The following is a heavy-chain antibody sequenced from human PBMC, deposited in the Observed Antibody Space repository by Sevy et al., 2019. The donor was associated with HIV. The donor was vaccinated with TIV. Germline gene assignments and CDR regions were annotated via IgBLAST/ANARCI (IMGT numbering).Heavy chain of an antibody. CDR2: FKSKTDGGTT. V-gene: IGHV3-15*01. CDR1: GFTFSNVW. J-gene: IGHJ1*01. CDR3: ATGGSLFQH. D-gene: IGHD3-16*01. Sequence: GGSLRLSCAASGFTFSNVWMSWIRQAPGKGLEWVALFKSKTDGGTTDYAAPVKDRFTISREDSKNMLYLQMNSLKTEDTGVYYCATGGSLFQHWGQGTLVTVS.